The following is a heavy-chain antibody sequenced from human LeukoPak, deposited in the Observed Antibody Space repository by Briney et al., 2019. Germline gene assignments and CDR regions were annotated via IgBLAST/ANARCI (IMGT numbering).Heavy chain of an antibody. CDR1: GFTFSSYA. J-gene: IGHJ4*02. Sequence: PGGSLRLSCAASGFTFSSYAMSWIRQPPGKGLEWIGEINHSGSSNYNPSLKSRVTISLDTSKNQFSLNLGSVTAADTAVYYCAREGYCSGTSCYNFNYWGQGTLVTVSS. D-gene: IGHD2-2*02. V-gene: IGHV4-34*01. CDR3: AREGYCSGTSCYNFNY. CDR2: INHSGSS.